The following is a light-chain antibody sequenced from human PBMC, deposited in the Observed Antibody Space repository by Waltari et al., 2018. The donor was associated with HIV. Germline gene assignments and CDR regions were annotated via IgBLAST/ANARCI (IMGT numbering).Light chain of an antibody. CDR3: SSYTSSRSYV. J-gene: IGLJ1*01. V-gene: IGLV2-14*03. CDR2: AVS. CDR1: RSDVGGFNY. Sequence: QSPLTQPDSVSGSPGQSITISCPGTRSDVGGFNYVSWYQQPPGQAPKLMIYAVSNRPSGVANRFSGSKSGNTASLTISGLQAEDEADYYCSSYTSSRSYVFGTGTRVTV.